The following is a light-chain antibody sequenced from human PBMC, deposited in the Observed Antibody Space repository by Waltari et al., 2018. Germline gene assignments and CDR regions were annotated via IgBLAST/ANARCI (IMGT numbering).Light chain of an antibody. CDR2: GAS. Sequence: IVMTQSSASPSLYPGKRASLSCRASQNVSSNLAWYQQKPGQAPRLLIYGASTRATGIPARFSGSGSGTEFTLTISSLQSEDFAVYYCQQYNNWPPRWTFGQGTKVEIK. V-gene: IGKV3-15*01. J-gene: IGKJ1*01. CDR1: QNVSSN. CDR3: QQYNNWPPRWT.